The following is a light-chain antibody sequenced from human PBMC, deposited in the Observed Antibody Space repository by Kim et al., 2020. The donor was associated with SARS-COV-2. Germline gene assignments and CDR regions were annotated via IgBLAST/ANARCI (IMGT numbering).Light chain of an antibody. CDR3: AACDDSLNGNVI. CDR2: SDN. J-gene: IGLJ2*01. Sequence: QSVLTQPPSASATPGQTVTISCSGINSNIESNTVNWYQQLPGTAPKLLIYSDNQRPSGVPERFSGSKSGTSASLAISGLQSEDEGDYYCAACDDSLNGNVIFGGGTKVTVL. CDR1: NSNIESNT. V-gene: IGLV1-44*01.